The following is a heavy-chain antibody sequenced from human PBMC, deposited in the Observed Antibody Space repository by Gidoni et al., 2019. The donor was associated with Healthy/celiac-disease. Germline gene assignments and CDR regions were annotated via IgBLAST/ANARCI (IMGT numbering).Heavy chain of an antibody. CDR3: AVGVVGPFDY. J-gene: IGHJ4*02. CDR1: GFTFRSYA. Sequence: QVQLVESGGGVVQPGRSLRLSCAASGFTFRSYAMHWVRQAPGKGLEWVAVISYDGSNKYYADSVKGRFTISRDNSKNTLYLQMNSLRAEDTAVYYCAVGVVGPFDYWGQGTLVTVSS. D-gene: IGHD2-15*01. V-gene: IGHV3-30*04. CDR2: ISYDGSNK.